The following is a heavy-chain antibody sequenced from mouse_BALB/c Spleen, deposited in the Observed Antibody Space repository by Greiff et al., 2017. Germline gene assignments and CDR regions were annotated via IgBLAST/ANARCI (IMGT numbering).Heavy chain of an antibody. CDR1: GFNIKDTY. CDR2: IDPANGNT. J-gene: IGHJ4*01. D-gene: IGHD1-1*01. V-gene: IGHV14-3*02. CDR3: ADYYGSSYDAMDY. Sequence: DVQLQQSGAELVKPGASVKLSCTASGFNIKDTYMHWVKQRPEQGLEWIGRIDPANGNTKYDPKFQGKATITADTSSNTAYLQLSSLTSEDTAVYYCADYYGSSYDAMDYWGQGTSVTVSS.